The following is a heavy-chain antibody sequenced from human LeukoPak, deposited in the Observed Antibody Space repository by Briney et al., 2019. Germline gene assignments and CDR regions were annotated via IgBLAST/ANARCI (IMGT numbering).Heavy chain of an antibody. Sequence: ASVKVSCKASGYTFTSYDINWVRQATGQGLEWMGWMNPNSGNTGYAQKFQGRVTMTRNTSISTAYMELSSLRSDDTAVYYCARDVDPIIAVAGTMDYWGQGTLVTVSS. CDR3: ARDVDPIIAVAGTMDY. CDR1: GYTFTSYD. J-gene: IGHJ4*02. D-gene: IGHD6-19*01. V-gene: IGHV1-8*01. CDR2: MNPNSGNT.